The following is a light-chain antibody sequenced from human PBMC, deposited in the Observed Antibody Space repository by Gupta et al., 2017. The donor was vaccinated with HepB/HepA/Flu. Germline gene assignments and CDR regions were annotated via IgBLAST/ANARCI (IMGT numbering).Light chain of an antibody. CDR3: QSFDNTLNGWL. CDR1: RSNIGAGFG. V-gene: IGLV1-40*01. Sequence: QSVLTQPPSVSGAPGQRVTISCTGNRSNIGAGFGAHWLQQFPGKAPKLLIFGDRKRPSGVPDRFSGSKSDTSASLAITGLRAEDEADYYFQSFDNTLNGWLFGGGTHLTV. CDR2: GDR. J-gene: IGLJ3*02.